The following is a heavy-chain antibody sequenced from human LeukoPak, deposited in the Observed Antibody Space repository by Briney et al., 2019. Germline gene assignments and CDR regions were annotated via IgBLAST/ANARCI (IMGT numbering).Heavy chain of an antibody. Sequence: GGSLRPSCAASGFTFSDYYMSWIRQAPGKGLEWVSYISSSGSTIYYADSVKGRFTISRDNAKNSLYLQMNSLRAEDTAVYYCAKERPSGYRDAFDIWGQGTMVTVSS. D-gene: IGHD5-12*01. J-gene: IGHJ3*02. CDR1: GFTFSDYY. V-gene: IGHV3-11*01. CDR2: ISSSGSTI. CDR3: AKERPSGYRDAFDI.